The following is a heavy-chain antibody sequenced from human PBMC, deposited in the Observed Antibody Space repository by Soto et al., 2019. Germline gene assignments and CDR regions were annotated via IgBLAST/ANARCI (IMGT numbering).Heavy chain of an antibody. CDR3: ARGNWNYGLALYDY. CDR1: GGSISSYY. J-gene: IGHJ4*02. CDR2: IYYSGST. V-gene: IGHV4-59*01. Sequence: SETLSLTCTVSGGSISSYYWSWIRQPPGKGLEWIGYIYYSGSTNYNPSLKSRVTISVDTSKNQFSLKLSSVTAADTAVYYCARGNWNYGLALYDYWGQGTPVTVSS. D-gene: IGHD1-7*01.